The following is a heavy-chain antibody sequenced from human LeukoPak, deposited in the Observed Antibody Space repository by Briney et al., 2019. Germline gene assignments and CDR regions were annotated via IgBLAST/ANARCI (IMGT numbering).Heavy chain of an antibody. Sequence: ASVKVSCKASGYTFTSYGISWVRQAPGQGLEWMGWISAYNGNTNYAQKLQGRVTMATDTSTSTAYMELRSLRSDDTAVYYCARGGSSGWPSEYYFDYWGQGTLVTVSS. V-gene: IGHV1-18*01. J-gene: IGHJ4*02. CDR1: GYTFTSYG. D-gene: IGHD6-19*01. CDR2: ISAYNGNT. CDR3: ARGGSSGWPSEYYFDY.